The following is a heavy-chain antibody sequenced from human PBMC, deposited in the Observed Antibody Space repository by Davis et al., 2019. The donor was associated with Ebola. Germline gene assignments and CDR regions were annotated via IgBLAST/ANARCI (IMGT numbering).Heavy chain of an antibody. CDR1: GLTFGNYG. CDR3: TRVKDNSGYYYGAMGY. V-gene: IGHV3-30*03. J-gene: IGHJ4*02. CDR2: ISYDGVRK. Sequence: GESLKISCTASGLTFGNYGMHWVRQAPGKGLEWVAFISYDGVRKHYVDSVKGRVTISRDNPKNTLYLQMNSLKTEDTAVYYCTRVKDNSGYYYGAMGYWGQGTLVTVSS. D-gene: IGHD3-22*01.